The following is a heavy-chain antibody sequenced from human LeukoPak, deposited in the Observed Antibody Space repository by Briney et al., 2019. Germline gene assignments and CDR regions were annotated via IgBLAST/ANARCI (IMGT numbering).Heavy chain of an antibody. J-gene: IGHJ4*02. CDR1: GYSISSGYY. Sequence: PSETLSLNCNVSGYSISSGYYWGWIRQPPGKGLQWIGSIYNTGSTYYNPSLKSRITISVDTSKNQFSLRVTSVTATDTAVYYCAREARGLDYWGQGTLVTVSS. D-gene: IGHD3-10*01. V-gene: IGHV4-38-2*02. CDR2: IYNTGST. CDR3: AREARGLDY.